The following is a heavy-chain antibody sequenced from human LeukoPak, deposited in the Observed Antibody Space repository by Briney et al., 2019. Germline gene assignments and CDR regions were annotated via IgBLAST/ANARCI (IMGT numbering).Heavy chain of an antibody. Sequence: ASVKVSCKASGYTFTGYYMHWVRQAPGQGLEWMGWINPNSGGTNYAQKFQGRVTMTRDTSISTAYMELSRLRSDDTAVYYCARGGKYYYDSSGYLSGSEYWGQGTLVTVSS. CDR2: INPNSGGT. J-gene: IGHJ4*02. V-gene: IGHV1-2*02. CDR3: ARGGKYYYDSSGYLSGSEY. D-gene: IGHD3-22*01. CDR1: GYTFTGYY.